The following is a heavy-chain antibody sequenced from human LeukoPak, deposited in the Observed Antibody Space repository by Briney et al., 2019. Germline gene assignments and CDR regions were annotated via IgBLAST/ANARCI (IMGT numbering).Heavy chain of an antibody. D-gene: IGHD2-8*01. V-gene: IGHV3-74*01. CDR3: VREGLYCTNGICFRAAFDY. CDR2: IKTDGSSA. CDR1: GFSFSSYW. J-gene: IGHJ4*02. Sequence: GGSLRLSCAASGFSFSSYWMHWVRQAPGKGLVWVSRIKTDGSSATYADSVKGRLTISRDNAKDTLFLQMNSLRAEETAVYYCVREGLYCTNGICFRAAFDYWGQGALVTVSS.